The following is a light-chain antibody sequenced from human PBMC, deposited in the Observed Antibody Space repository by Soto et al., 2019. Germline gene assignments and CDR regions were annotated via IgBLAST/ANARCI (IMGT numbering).Light chain of an antibody. CDR2: EVD. CDR1: NNDVGRNHY. CDR3: SSYTSSGTLYV. J-gene: IGLJ1*01. V-gene: IGLV2-8*01. Sequence: QSALTQPPSASGSPGQSVIISCTGTNNDVGRNHYVSWYQFLPGQVPKVIIYEVDKRPSGVPDRFSGSRSGNTASLTVSGLHSEDEGDYYCSSYTSSGTLYVFGTGTKLTVL.